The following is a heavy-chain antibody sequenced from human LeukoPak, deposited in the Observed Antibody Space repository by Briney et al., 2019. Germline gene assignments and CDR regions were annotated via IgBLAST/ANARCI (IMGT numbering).Heavy chain of an antibody. D-gene: IGHD4-17*01. CDR3: ARVYGDFEDAFDI. CDR2: VDPEDGET. V-gene: IGHV1-69-2*01. J-gene: IGHJ3*02. CDR1: GYTFTDYY. Sequence: ASVKISCKVSGYTFTDYYMHWVRQAPGKGLEWMGLVDPEDGETIYAEKFQGRVTITADTSTDTAYMELSSLRSEDMAVYYCARVYGDFEDAFDIWGQGTMLTVSS.